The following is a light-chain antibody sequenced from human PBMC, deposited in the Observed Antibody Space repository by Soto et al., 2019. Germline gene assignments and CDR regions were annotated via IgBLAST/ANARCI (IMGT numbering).Light chain of an antibody. CDR2: LNSDGRH. Sequence: QSVLSQSPSASASLGASVKVTCTLSSGHSNYAIAWHQQQPETGPRFLMKLNSDGRHTKGDGIPDRFSGSISGAERYLTVSSLQSEDEADYYWQTWDTGTQVVFGGGTKLTVL. CDR1: SGHSNYA. CDR3: QTWDTGTQVV. V-gene: IGLV4-69*01. J-gene: IGLJ2*01.